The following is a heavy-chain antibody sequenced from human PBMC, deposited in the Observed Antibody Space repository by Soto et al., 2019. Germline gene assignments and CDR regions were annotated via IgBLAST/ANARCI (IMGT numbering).Heavy chain of an antibody. J-gene: IGHJ5*02. D-gene: IGHD6-13*01. CDR2: ISYDGSNK. CDR3: AKDSLYSSRPVT. Sequence: GESLKISCAASGFTFSSYGMHWVRQAPGKGLEWVAVISYDGSNKYYADSVKGRFTISRDNSKNTLYLQMNSLRAEDTAVYYCAKDSLYSSRPVTWGQGTLVTVSS. V-gene: IGHV3-30*18. CDR1: GFTFSSYG.